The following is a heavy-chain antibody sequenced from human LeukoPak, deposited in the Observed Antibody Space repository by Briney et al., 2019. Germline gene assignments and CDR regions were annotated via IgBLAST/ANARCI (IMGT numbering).Heavy chain of an antibody. CDR1: GGSTSIYY. CDR2: IFYRVSP. J-gene: IGHJ3*02. Sequence: PSETRSPTCPVAGGSTSIYYWSWIRQPPGKGLEWIGYIFYRVSPNSNPSLRREVTISLDTSKNQLSLNLSAVTAANTALYYVARDGLSMVRGVDDAFDIWGQGTMVTVSS. V-gene: IGHV4-59*01. CDR3: ARDGLSMVRGVDDAFDI. D-gene: IGHD3-10*01.